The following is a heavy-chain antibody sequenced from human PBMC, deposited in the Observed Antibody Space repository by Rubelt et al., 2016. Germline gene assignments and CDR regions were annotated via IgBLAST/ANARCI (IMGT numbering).Heavy chain of an antibody. V-gene: IGHV4-34*01. J-gene: IGHJ3*02. CDR3: ASSRFSDRCRSFDI. Sequence: QVQLQQWGAGLLKPSETLSLTCAVYGGSFSIYYWSWIRQPPGKGLEWIGEINPSGSTNYNPSLKSRVTISVDTSNNQFSLRLITVAAADTAVYYCASSRFSDRCRSFDIWGQGTMVTVSS. CDR2: INPSGST. D-gene: IGHD2-2*01. CDR1: GGSFSIYY.